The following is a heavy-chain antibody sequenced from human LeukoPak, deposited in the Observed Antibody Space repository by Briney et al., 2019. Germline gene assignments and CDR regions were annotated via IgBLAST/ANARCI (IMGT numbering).Heavy chain of an antibody. CDR1: GFTFDDYA. CDR3: AKDVSNWNSRHFDY. V-gene: IGHV3-43*02. CDR2: ISGNGGNT. Sequence: GGSLRLSCAASGFTFDDYAMHWVRQAPGKGLEWVSLISGNGGNTYYADSVKGRFTISRDNSKNSLYLQMNSLRTEDTALYYCAKDVSNWNSRHFDYWGQGTLVTVSS. J-gene: IGHJ4*02. D-gene: IGHD1-7*01.